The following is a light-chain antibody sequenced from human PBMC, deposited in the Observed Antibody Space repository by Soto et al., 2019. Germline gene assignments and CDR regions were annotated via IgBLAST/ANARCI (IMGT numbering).Light chain of an antibody. Sequence: QSVLTQPPSVSAAPGQKVSISCSGSTSNIGSDYVSWYQHLPGTAPTLLIYDNNKRPSGIPDRFSGSKSGTSATLGITGLQTGDEADYYCATWDFSLSGVIFGGGTKLTVL. CDR3: ATWDFSLSGVI. CDR1: TSNIGSDY. CDR2: DNN. J-gene: IGLJ2*01. V-gene: IGLV1-51*01.